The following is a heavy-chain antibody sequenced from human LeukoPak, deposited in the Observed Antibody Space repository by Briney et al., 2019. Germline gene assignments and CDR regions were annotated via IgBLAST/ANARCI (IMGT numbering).Heavy chain of an antibody. Sequence: SETLSLTCTVSSGSITYYDWSWIRQPPGKGLEWIGYIYYSGSTNYNPSLKSRVTISVDTSKNQFSLNLSSVTASDTAVYYCARGNSWYYFDYWGQGTLVTVSS. J-gene: IGHJ4*02. V-gene: IGHV4-59*01. CDR2: IYYSGST. CDR3: ARGNSWYYFDY. D-gene: IGHD6-13*01. CDR1: SGSITYYD.